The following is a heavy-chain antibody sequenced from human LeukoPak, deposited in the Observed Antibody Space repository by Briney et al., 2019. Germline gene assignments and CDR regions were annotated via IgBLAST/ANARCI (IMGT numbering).Heavy chain of an antibody. Sequence: PGGSLRLSCAASGFTFSSYGMHWVRQAPGKGLEWVAVIWYDGSNKYYADSVKGRLTISRDNSKNTLYLQMNSLRAEDTAVYYCARDHSSGWYPDYFDYWGQGTLVTVSS. V-gene: IGHV3-33*01. CDR1: GFTFSSYG. J-gene: IGHJ4*02. CDR2: IWYDGSNK. D-gene: IGHD6-19*01. CDR3: ARDHSSGWYPDYFDY.